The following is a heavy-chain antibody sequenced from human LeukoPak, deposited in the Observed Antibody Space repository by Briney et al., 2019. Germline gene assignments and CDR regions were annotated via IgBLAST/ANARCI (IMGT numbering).Heavy chain of an antibody. CDR1: GFTFGSYA. CDR3: AKPYSSSSGGYYVDP. V-gene: IGHV3-23*01. Sequence: GGSLRLSCAASGFTFGSYAMSWVRQAPGKGLEWVSAISGSGGSTYYADSVKGRFTISRDNSKNTLYLQMNSLRAEDTAVYYCAKPYSSSSGGYYVDPWGQGTLVTVSS. J-gene: IGHJ5*02. D-gene: IGHD6-6*01. CDR2: ISGSGGST.